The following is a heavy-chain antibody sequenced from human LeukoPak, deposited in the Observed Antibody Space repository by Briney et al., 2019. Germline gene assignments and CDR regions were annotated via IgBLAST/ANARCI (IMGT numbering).Heavy chain of an antibody. D-gene: IGHD4-17*01. J-gene: IGHJ4*02. V-gene: IGHV3-7*01. Sequence: GGSLRLSCAASGFTFSSYWMTWVPQAPGKGLKWVANINQDGSEKYYVDSVKGRFTISRDNAKNSLYLQMNSLRAEDTAVYYCAREGLYGDYLFDYWGQGTLVTVSS. CDR3: AREGLYGDYLFDY. CDR2: INQDGSEK. CDR1: GFTFSSYW.